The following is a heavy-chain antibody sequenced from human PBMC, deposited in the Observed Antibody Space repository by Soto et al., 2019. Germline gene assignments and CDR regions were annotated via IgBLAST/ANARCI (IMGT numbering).Heavy chain of an antibody. V-gene: IGHV1-18*01. D-gene: IGHD5-18*01. CDR2: ISAYNGNT. CDR3: ARDGVDTATGYYYGMDV. J-gene: IGHJ6*02. Sequence: ASVKVSCKASGYTFTRYGISWVRQAPGQGLEWMGWISAYNGNTNYAQKLQGRVTMTTDTSTSTAYMELRSLRSDDTAVYYCARDGVDTATGYYYGMDVWGQGTTVTVS. CDR1: GYTFTRYG.